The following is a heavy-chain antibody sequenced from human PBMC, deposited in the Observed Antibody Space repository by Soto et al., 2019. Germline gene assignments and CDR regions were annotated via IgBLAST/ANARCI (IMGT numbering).Heavy chain of an antibody. CDR1: GFTFSSYA. J-gene: IGHJ6*02. CDR2: ISYDGSNK. CDR3: ARGDYDFWSGYYLYYYYGMDV. Sequence: QVQLVESGGGVVQPGRSLRLSCAASGFTFSSYAMHWVRQAPGKGLEWVAVISYDGSNKYYADSVKGRFTISRDNSKNTLYLQMNSLRAEDTAVYYCARGDYDFWSGYYLYYYYGMDVWGQGTTVTVSS. D-gene: IGHD3-3*01. V-gene: IGHV3-30-3*01.